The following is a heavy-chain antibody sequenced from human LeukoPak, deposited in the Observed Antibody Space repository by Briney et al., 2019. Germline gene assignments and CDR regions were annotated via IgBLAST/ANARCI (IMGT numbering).Heavy chain of an antibody. Sequence: GGSLRLSCAASGFTFSNYWMHWVRQAPGKGLVWVSRINSDGINTSYADSVKGRFTISRDNAKNTLNLQMNSLRAEDTAVYYCARGRIAAAGTGLFYYYYMDVWGKGTTVTISS. CDR3: ARGRIAAAGTGLFYYYYMDV. CDR1: GFTFSNYW. D-gene: IGHD6-13*01. CDR2: INSDGINT. J-gene: IGHJ6*03. V-gene: IGHV3-74*01.